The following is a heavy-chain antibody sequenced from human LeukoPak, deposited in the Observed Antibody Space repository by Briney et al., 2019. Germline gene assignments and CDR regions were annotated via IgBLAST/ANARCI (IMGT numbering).Heavy chain of an antibody. D-gene: IGHD2-2*01. CDR1: GYTFTSYG. Sequence: WASVKVSCKASGYTFTSYGISWVRQAPGQGLEWMGWISAYNGNTNYAQKLQGRVTMTTDTSTSTAYMELRSLRSDDTAVYYCARDPAPYGRGVDWFDPWGQGTLVTVSS. J-gene: IGHJ5*02. CDR3: ARDPAPYGRGVDWFDP. CDR2: ISAYNGNT. V-gene: IGHV1-18*01.